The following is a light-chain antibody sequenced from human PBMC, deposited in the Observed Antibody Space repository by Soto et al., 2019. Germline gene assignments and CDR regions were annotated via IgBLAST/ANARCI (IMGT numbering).Light chain of an antibody. J-gene: IGLJ1*01. CDR3: ATWNDGVFV. CDR1: TSNIGRST. CDR2: GNT. V-gene: IGLV1-44*01. Sequence: QSVLTQPPSASGTPGQRVTISCSGSTSNIGRSTVSWYQQFPGAAPKLLIYGNTQRPLGVPVRFSGSKSDTSASLAFSGLQSEDEADYYCATWNDGVFVFGIGTKFTVL.